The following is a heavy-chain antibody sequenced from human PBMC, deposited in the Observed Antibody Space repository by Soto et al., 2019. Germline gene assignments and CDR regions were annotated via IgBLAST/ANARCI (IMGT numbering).Heavy chain of an antibody. CDR3: ARGREGCYYYYYGMDV. CDR2: INHSGST. V-gene: IGHV4-34*01. J-gene: IGHJ6*02. Sequence: PSETLSLTCAVYGGSFSGYYWSWIRQPPGKGLEWIGEINHSGSTNYNPSLKSRVTISVDTSKNQFSLKLSSVTAADTAVYYCARGREGCYYYYYGMDVWGQGTTVTVSS. CDR1: GGSFSGYY.